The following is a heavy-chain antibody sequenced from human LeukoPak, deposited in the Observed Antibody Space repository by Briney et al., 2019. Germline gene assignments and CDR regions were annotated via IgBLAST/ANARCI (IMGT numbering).Heavy chain of an antibody. CDR2: IIPIFGTA. Sequence: GASVKVSCKASGGTFSSYAISWVRQAPGQGLEWMGGIIPIFGTANYAQKFQGRVTITADESTSTAYMELSSLRSEDTAVYYCARRRHGSGSYYFSFDYWGQGTLVTASS. J-gene: IGHJ4*02. D-gene: IGHD3-10*01. CDR1: GGTFSSYA. V-gene: IGHV1-69*13. CDR3: ARRRHGSGSYYFSFDY.